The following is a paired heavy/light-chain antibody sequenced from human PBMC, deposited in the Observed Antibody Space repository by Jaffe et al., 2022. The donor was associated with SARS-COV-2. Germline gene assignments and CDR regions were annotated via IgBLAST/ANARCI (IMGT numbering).Heavy chain of an antibody. V-gene: IGHV3-30*04. CDR2: ISYDGSNK. D-gene: IGHD3-9*01. CDR3: ARRYYDILTGSLGYYYYMDV. Sequence: QVQLVESGGGVVQPGRSLRLSCAASGFTFSSYAMHWVRQAPGKGLEWVAVISYDGSNKYYADSVKGRFTISRDNSKNTLYLQMNSLRAEDTAVYYCARRYYDILTGSLGYYYYMDVWGKGTTVTVSS. CDR1: GFTFSSYA. J-gene: IGHJ6*03.
Light chain of an antibody. CDR3: QQSYSTPPA. CDR1: QSISSY. CDR2: AAS. J-gene: IGKJ2*01. Sequence: DIQMTQSPSSLSASVGDRVTITCRASQSISSYLNWYQQKPGKAPKLLIYAASSLQSGVPSRFSGSGSGTDFTLTISSLQPEDFATYYCQQSYSTPPAFGQGTKLEIK. V-gene: IGKV1-39*01.